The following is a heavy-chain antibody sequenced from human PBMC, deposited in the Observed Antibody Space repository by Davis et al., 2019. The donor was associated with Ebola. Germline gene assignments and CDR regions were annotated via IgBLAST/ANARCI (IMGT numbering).Heavy chain of an antibody. CDR1: GGTFSSYA. CDR3: ARGWGYCSGGSCPQFDY. J-gene: IGHJ4*02. D-gene: IGHD2-15*01. CDR2: IIPIFGTA. Sequence: AASVKVSCKASGGTFSSYAISWVRQAPGQGLEWMGGIIPIFGTANYAQKFQGRVTITADESTSTAYMELSSLRSEDTAVYYCARGWGYCSGGSCPQFDYWGQGTLVTVSS. V-gene: IGHV1-69*13.